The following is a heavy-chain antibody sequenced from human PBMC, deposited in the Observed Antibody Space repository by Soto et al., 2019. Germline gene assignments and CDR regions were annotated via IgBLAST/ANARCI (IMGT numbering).Heavy chain of an antibody. CDR3: AKGWGYSYGRYYFHY. Sequence: QPGGSLRLSCAASGFTFSSYGMHWVRQAPGKGLEWVAVISYDGSNKYYADSVKGRFTISRDKSKNTLYLQMNSLRAEDTDVYYCAKGWGYSYGRYYFHYWGQGTLVTVSS. V-gene: IGHV3-30*18. CDR2: ISYDGSNK. J-gene: IGHJ4*02. CDR1: GFTFSSYG. D-gene: IGHD5-18*01.